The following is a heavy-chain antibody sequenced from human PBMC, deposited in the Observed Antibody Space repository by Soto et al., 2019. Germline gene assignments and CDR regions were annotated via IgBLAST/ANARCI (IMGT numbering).Heavy chain of an antibody. D-gene: IGHD2-2*01. CDR3: ARGYCSSSGCSHYFDY. Sequence: ASVKVSCKASGYTFPGNYMHWVRQAPGQGLEWMALINPTSGGTNYAQKFQGRVTMTWDTSISTAHMELSRLRSDDTAIYYCARGYCSSSGCSHYFDYWGQGTLVTVSS. V-gene: IGHV1-2*02. CDR1: GYTFPGNY. CDR2: INPTSGGT. J-gene: IGHJ4*02.